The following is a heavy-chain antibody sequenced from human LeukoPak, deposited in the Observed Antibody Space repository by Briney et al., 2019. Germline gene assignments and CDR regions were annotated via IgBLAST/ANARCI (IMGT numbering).Heavy chain of an antibody. CDR1: GFXVSSNY. J-gene: IGHJ4*02. Sequence: GGSLRLSCAASGFXVSSNYISWVRQAPGKGLEWVSYIYSGGSKYYADSLKGRFIISRDNSKNTLYLQMNSLRAEDTAVYYCARGSSYYDSSGYAIFDYWGQGTLVTVSS. V-gene: IGHV3-53*01. D-gene: IGHD3-22*01. CDR3: ARGSSYYDSSGYAIFDY. CDR2: IYSGGSK.